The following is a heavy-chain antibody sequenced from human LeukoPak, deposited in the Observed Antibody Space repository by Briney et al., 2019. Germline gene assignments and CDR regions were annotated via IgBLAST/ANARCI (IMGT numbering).Heavy chain of an antibody. CDR2: IYTSGST. J-gene: IGHJ4*02. V-gene: IGHV4-61*02. CDR1: GNSISSGDNY. CDR3: ARERYGDYVDY. D-gene: IGHD4-17*01. Sequence: SETLSLTCTVSGNSISSGDNYWSWIRQPAGKGLEWIGRIYTSGSTNYNPSLKSRVTMSVDTSKNQFSLKLSSVTAADTAVYYCARERYGDYVDYWGQGTLVTVSS.